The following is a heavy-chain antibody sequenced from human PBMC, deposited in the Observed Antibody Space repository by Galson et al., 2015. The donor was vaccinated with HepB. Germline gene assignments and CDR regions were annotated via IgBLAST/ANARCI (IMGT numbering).Heavy chain of an antibody. Sequence: RQAPGEGLEWVAVISYDGSNKYYADSVKGRFTISRDNSKNTLYLQMNSLRAEDTALYYCAKDPYLYSALAGTMAGFDYWGQGTLVTVSS. CDR2: ISYDGSNK. D-gene: IGHD6-19*01. J-gene: IGHJ4*02. CDR3: AKDPYLYSALAGTMAGFDY. V-gene: IGHV3-30*18.